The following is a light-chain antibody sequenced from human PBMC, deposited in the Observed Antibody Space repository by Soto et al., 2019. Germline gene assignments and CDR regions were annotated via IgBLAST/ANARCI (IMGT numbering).Light chain of an antibody. CDR3: QSFDSSLSGYV. CDR1: SSNIGAGYD. CDR2: GNN. V-gene: IGLV1-40*01. J-gene: IGLJ1*01. Sequence: QSVLTQPPSVSGAPGQRVTISCTGSSSNIGAGYDVHWYQQLPGTAPKFLIYGNNNRPSGVPDRFSGSKSGTSASLAITGLHAEDEADYYCQSFDSSLSGYVFGTGTKLTVL.